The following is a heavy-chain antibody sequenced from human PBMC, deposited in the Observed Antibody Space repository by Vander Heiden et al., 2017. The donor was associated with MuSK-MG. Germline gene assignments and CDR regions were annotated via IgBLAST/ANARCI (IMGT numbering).Heavy chain of an antibody. CDR2: INPYSGGS. D-gene: IGHD4-17*01. Sequence: QVQLVQSGAEVKKPGASVKVSCKTSGYTFSGSYIHWVRQAPGQGLEWMGWINPYSGGSYYAQRFQARLTMARDTSLTKAYMELSSLRSDDTAVYYCARAPYGDYGDYWGQGTLGTVSS. CDR1: GYTFSGSY. V-gene: IGHV1-2*02. J-gene: IGHJ4*02. CDR3: ARAPYGDYGDY.